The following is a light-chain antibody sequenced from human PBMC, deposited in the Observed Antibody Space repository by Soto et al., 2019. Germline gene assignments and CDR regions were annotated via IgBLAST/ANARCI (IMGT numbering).Light chain of an antibody. CDR2: GAS. J-gene: IGKJ1*01. CDR3: QQSYSSPWT. V-gene: IGKV1-39*01. CDR1: QSICSY. Sequence: DIQMTQSPSSLSASVGDRVTITCRASQSICSYLNWYQQKPGQDPKLLIYGASSLQSGVPSRFRGSGSGTDFTLTISSLQPGDFATYYCQQSYSSPWTFGQGTKVEIK.